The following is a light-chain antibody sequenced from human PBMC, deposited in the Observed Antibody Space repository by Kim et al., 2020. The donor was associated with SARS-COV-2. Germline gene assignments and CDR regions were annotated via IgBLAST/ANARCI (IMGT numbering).Light chain of an antibody. V-gene: IGLV2-14*01. CDR3: NSYTSSDTWV. Sequence: QSALTQPASVSGSPGQSITVSCTGTSSDVGTYNYVSWYQQHPGKVPKLLIYEVTKRPSGASDRFSGSKSGNTASLTISGLQAEDEVDYYCNSYTSSDTWVFGGGTQLTVL. CDR1: SSDVGTYNY. CDR2: EVT. J-gene: IGLJ3*02.